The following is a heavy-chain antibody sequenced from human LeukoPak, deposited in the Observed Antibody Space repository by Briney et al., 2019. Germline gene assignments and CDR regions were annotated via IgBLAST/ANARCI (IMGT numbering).Heavy chain of an antibody. CDR2: FDPENGET. CDR3: TRSAVVLPYYFDY. V-gene: IGHV1-24*01. J-gene: IGHJ4*02. D-gene: IGHD3-22*01. Sequence: ASVKVSCKXSGYTLTELSMHWVRQAPGKGLEWVGSFDPENGETLYAQEFQGRVTLTEDTSADTAYMELISLRSEDTALYYCTRSAVVLPYYFDYWGQGTLVTVSS. CDR1: GYTLTELS.